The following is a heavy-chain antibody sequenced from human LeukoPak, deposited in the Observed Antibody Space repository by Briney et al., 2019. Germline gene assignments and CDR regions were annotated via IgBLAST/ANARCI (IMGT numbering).Heavy chain of an antibody. CDR2: MSPNSGNT. D-gene: IGHD2/OR15-2a*01. Sequence: GASVKVSCKASGYTFTSYDINWVRQATGQGLEWMGWMSPNSGNTGYAQRFQGRVTMTRNTSISTAYMELSSLRSEDTAVYYCARVNKSTNRGTLFDSWGQGTLVTVSS. V-gene: IGHV1-8*01. CDR3: ARVNKSTNRGTLFDS. CDR1: GYTFTSYD. J-gene: IGHJ4*02.